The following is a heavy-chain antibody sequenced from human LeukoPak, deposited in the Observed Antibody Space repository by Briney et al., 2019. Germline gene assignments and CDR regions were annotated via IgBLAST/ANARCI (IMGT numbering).Heavy chain of an antibody. CDR3: ARGVRGLWFGELLYTNYYFDY. V-gene: IGHV4-38-2*01. CDR1: GYSISSGYY. D-gene: IGHD3-10*01. CDR2: IYHSGST. Sequence: SETPSLTCAVSGYSISSGYYWGWIRQPPGKGLEWIGSIYHSGSTYYNRSLKSRVTISVDTSKNQFSLQLSSVTAADTAVYYCARGVRGLWFGELLYTNYYFDYWGQGTLVTVSS. J-gene: IGHJ4*02.